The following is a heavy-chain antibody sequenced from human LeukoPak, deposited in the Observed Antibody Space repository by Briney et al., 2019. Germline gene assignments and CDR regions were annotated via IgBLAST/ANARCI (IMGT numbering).Heavy chain of an antibody. V-gene: IGHV5-51*01. D-gene: IGHD1/OR15-1a*01. CDR1: GYSFTSYW. Sequence: GESLKISCKGSGYSFTSYWIGWERQMPGKGLEWMGIIYPGDSDTRYSPSFQGQVTISADKSISTAYLQWSSLKASDTAMYYCARQFSCSGTWVSSGTSRCAFDIWGQGTMVTVSS. CDR3: ARQFSCSGTWVSSGTSRCAFDI. CDR2: IYPGDSDT. J-gene: IGHJ3*02.